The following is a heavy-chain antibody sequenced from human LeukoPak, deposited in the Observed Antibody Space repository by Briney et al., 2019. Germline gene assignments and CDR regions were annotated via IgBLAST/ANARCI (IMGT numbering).Heavy chain of an antibody. D-gene: IGHD1-26*01. J-gene: IGHJ5*02. CDR1: GGSVSRHS. CDR2: IIVNFAAT. V-gene: IGHV1-69*06. Sequence: ASVTLSCKASGGSVSRHSITWVRQAPGQGLEWMGKIIVNFAATTYAQKFQGRPTLTADKFTSTVYMELSSLRSDDTAVYYCARDASGNYEGWFDPWGQGTLVTVSS. CDR3: ARDASGNYEGWFDP.